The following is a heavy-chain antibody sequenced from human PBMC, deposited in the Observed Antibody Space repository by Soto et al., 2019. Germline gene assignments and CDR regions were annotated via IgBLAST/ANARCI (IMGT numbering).Heavy chain of an antibody. Sequence: PSETLSLACAVSGYSISSSNWWGWIRQPPGKGLEWIGYIYYSGTTYYNPSLKSRVTMSVDTSKNQFSLKLTSVTAVDTALYYCARRDIQGRIDYWGQGTLVTVSS. CDR3: ARRDIQGRIDY. J-gene: IGHJ4*02. CDR1: GYSISSSNW. V-gene: IGHV4-28*01. CDR2: IYYSGTT.